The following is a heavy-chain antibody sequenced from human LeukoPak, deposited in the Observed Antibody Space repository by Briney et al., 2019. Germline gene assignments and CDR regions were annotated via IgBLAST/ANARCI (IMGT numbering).Heavy chain of an antibody. J-gene: IGHJ4*02. CDR1: GSRFTRYW. Sequence: GGSLKISCKGSGSRFTRYWIGGVRQMPGKGLEGMGIIYPGDSATRYSPSFQGPVTISADKSLSTAYLQWSSLKASDTAMYYCARRPLTTVTTGNFDYWGQGTLVTVSS. CDR2: IYPGDSAT. D-gene: IGHD4-17*01. CDR3: ARRPLTTVTTGNFDY. V-gene: IGHV5-51*01.